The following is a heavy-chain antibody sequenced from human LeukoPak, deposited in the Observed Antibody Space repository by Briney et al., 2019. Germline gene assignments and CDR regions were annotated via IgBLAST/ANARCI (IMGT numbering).Heavy chain of an antibody. CDR1: GFTFSSYA. Sequence: PGGSLRLSCAASGFTFSSYAMSWVRQAPGKGLEWASAISGSGGSTYYADSVKGRLTISRDNSKNTLYLQMNSLRAEDTAVYYCAEDNGVSFDAFDIWGQGTMVTVSS. CDR2: ISGSGGST. CDR3: AEDNGVSFDAFDI. D-gene: IGHD2-8*01. J-gene: IGHJ3*02. V-gene: IGHV3-23*01.